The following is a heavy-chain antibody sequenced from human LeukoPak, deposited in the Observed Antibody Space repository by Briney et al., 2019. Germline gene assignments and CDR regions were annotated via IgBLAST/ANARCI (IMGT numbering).Heavy chain of an antibody. CDR3: ARGGIVSSWYSGESGYYGMDV. J-gene: IGHJ6*02. CDR2: MNPNSGNT. CDR1: GYTFTSYD. V-gene: IGHV1-8*01. Sequence: ASVKVSCKASGYTFTSYDTNWVRQATGQGLEWMGWMNPNSGNTGYAQKFQGRVTMTRNTSISTAYMELSSLRSEDTAVYYCARGGIVSSWYSGESGYYGMDVWGQGTTVTVSS. D-gene: IGHD6-13*01.